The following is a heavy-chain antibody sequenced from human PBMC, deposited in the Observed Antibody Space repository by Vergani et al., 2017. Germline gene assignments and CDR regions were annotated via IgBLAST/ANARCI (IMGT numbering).Heavy chain of an antibody. CDR3: TTDRYWKWELLRPDY. V-gene: IGHV3-15*07. CDR2: IKSKTDGGTT. J-gene: IGHJ4*02. D-gene: IGHD1-26*01. Sequence: EVQLLESGGGLVQPGGSLRLSCAASGFTFSSYAMNWVRQAPGKGLEWVGRIKSKTDGGTTDYAAPVKGRFTISRDDSKNTLYLQMNSLKTEDTAVYYCTTDRYWKWELLRPDYWGQGTLVTVSS. CDR1: GFTFSSYA.